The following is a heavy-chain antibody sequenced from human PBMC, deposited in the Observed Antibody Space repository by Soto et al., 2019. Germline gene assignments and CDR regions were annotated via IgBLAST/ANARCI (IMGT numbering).Heavy chain of an antibody. D-gene: IGHD3-22*01. Sequence: SETLSLTCTVSDGSISNFYWSWIRQPPGKGLEWIGYISSSGNTNYNPSLKSRVSISVDTSKNQFSLNLTSVTAADTAVYYCASGPDSYDISGYFEPWGQGTLVTVSS. V-gene: IGHV4-59*01. CDR3: ASGPDSYDISGYFEP. CDR1: DGSISNFY. J-gene: IGHJ5*02. CDR2: ISSSGNT.